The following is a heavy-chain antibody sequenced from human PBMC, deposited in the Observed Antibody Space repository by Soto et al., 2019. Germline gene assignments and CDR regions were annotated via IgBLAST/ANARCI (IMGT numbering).Heavy chain of an antibody. CDR2: IFYTGNT. CDR1: GGPISSYY. CDR3: AINNVGGVSNSYNWMDP. J-gene: IGHJ5*02. D-gene: IGHD3-16*01. Sequence: QVQLQESGPGLVKPSETLSLTCNVSGGPISSYYWSWIRQSPGKGLEWIGQIFYTGNTNYNPSLNSRATRSVDIPKNPLSLKLRSVTTADTAIYFCAINNVGGVSNSYNWMDPWGQGTLVAVSS. V-gene: IGHV4-59*01.